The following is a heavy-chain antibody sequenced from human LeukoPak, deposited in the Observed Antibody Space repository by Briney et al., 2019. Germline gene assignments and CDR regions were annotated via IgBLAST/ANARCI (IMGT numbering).Heavy chain of an antibody. J-gene: IGHJ4*02. Sequence: SETLSLTCTVSGGSISSHYWSWIRQPAGKGLEWIGHIYICGSPNYNPSLKSRVTMSVDTSKIQSALKLSSVTAADTAVYSCVRESERYSHIFDYWGQGTLVTVPS. D-gene: IGHD1-1*01. CDR1: GGSISSHY. CDR2: IYICGSP. CDR3: VRESERYSHIFDY. V-gene: IGHV4-4*07.